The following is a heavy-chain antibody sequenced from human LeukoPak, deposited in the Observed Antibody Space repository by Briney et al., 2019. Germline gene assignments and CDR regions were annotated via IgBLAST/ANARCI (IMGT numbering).Heavy chain of an antibody. Sequence: SGGSLRLSCAASGFTVSSNYMSWVRQAPGKGLEWVSVIYSGGSTYYADSVKGRFTISRDNSKNTLYLQMNSLRTEDTAVYYCARDLYDYGSYWGQGTLVTVSS. CDR3: ARDLYDYGSY. CDR2: IYSGGST. CDR1: GFTVSSNY. V-gene: IGHV3-66*01. D-gene: IGHD4/OR15-4a*01. J-gene: IGHJ4*02.